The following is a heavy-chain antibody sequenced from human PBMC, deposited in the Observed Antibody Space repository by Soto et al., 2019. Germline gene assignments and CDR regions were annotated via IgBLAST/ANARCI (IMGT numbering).Heavy chain of an antibody. V-gene: IGHV3-23*01. Sequence: PGESLKISCAASGFTFSTYAMSWVRQAPGKGLEWVSAISSSRGSTYYADSVKGRFTISRDNSKNTLYLQMNSLRAEDTAVYYCAKGIQWELPFDYWGQGTLVTVSS. D-gene: IGHD1-26*01. CDR2: ISSSRGST. CDR3: AKGIQWELPFDY. J-gene: IGHJ4*02. CDR1: GFTFSTYA.